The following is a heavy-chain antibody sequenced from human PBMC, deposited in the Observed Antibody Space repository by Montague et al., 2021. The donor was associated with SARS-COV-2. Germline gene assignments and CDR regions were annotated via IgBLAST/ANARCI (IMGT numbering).Heavy chain of an antibody. CDR1: GGSFSGYY. J-gene: IGHJ5*02. CDR2: INHSGST. D-gene: IGHD6-13*01. CDR3: ARAGYSSSWYGARNWLDP. V-gene: IGHV4-34*01. Sequence: SETLSLTCAVYGGSFSGYYWSWIRQPPGKGLEWIGEINHSGSTNYNPSLKSRVTISVDTSKNQFSLKLSSVTAADTAVYYCARAGYSSSWYGARNWLDPWGQGTLVTVSS.